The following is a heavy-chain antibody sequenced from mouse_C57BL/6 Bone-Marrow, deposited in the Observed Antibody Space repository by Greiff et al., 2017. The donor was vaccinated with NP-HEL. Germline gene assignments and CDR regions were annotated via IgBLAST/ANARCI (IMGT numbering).Heavy chain of an antibody. V-gene: IGHV1-9*01. J-gene: IGHJ2*01. CDR1: GYTFTGYW. CDR3: ASLYDGYFDY. D-gene: IGHD2-3*01. Sequence: VMLVESGAELMKPGASVKLSCKATGYTFTGYWIEWVKQRPGHGLEWIGEILPGSGSTNYNDKFKGKATFTADTSSNTAYMQLSSLTTEDSAIYYCASLYDGYFDYWGQGTTLTVSS. CDR2: ILPGSGST.